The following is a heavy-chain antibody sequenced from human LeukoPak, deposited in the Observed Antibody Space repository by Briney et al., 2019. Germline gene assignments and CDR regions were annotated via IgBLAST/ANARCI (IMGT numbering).Heavy chain of an antibody. J-gene: IGHJ4*02. D-gene: IGHD3-22*01. Sequence: SETLSLTCTVSGGSVSSGSYYWRWIRQPPGKGLEWIGYIYYSGSTNYNPSLKSRVTISVDTSKNQFSLKLSSVTAADTAVYYRARVRGLFYDSSGYYLYYFDYWGQGTLVTVSS. CDR1: GGSVSSGSYY. CDR2: IYYSGST. V-gene: IGHV4-61*01. CDR3: ARVRGLFYDSSGYYLYYFDY.